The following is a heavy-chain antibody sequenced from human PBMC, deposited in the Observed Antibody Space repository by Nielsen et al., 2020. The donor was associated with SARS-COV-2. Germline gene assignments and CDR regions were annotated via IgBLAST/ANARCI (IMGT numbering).Heavy chain of an antibody. V-gene: IGHV3-9*01. CDR2: ISWNSGSI. J-gene: IGHJ5*02. CDR1: GFTFNSVG. Sequence: GGSLRLSCAASGFTFNSVGMHWVRQAPGKGLEWVSGISWNSGSIGYADSVKGRFTISRDNAKNSLYLQMNSLRAEDTAVYYCARLVVAAHNWFDPWGQGTLVTVSS. CDR3: ARLVVAAHNWFDP. D-gene: IGHD2-15*01.